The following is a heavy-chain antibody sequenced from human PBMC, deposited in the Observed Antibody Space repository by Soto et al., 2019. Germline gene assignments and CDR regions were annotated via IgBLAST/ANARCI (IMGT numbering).Heavy chain of an antibody. CDR3: ARGYCSGGNCYSGMDV. J-gene: IGHJ6*02. V-gene: IGHV1-69*13. Sequence: ASVKVSCKASGGTFSTHAIIWVRQAPGHGLEWMGGIIPISGTTYYTQKFQGRVTITADEPTSTAFMELSSLKSDDTAVFYCARGYCSGGNCYSGMDVWGQGTMVTVS. CDR2: IIPISGTT. CDR1: GGTFSTHA. D-gene: IGHD2-15*01.